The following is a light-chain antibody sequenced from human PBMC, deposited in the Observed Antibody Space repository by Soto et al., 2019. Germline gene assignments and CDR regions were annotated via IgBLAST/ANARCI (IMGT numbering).Light chain of an antibody. CDR1: SSDVGSYNL. CDR3: CSYAGSSTYYV. V-gene: IGLV2-23*01. J-gene: IGLJ1*01. Sequence: QSALTQPASVSGSPGQSITISCTATSSDVGSYNLVSWYQQHPGKAPKVMIYEGSKRPSGISNRFSGSKSGNTASLTISGLQAEDEADYYCCSYAGSSTYYVFGTGTKLTVL. CDR2: EGS.